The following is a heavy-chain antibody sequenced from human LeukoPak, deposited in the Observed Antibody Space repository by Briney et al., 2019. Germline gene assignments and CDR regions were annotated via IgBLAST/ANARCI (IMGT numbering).Heavy chain of an antibody. CDR1: GYTFTSYG. D-gene: IGHD1-7*01. V-gene: IGHV1-18*01. CDR3: ARSNWNYRVVRYYYYYMDV. CDR2: ISAYNGNT. Sequence: ASVKVSCKASGYTFTSYGISWVRQAPGQGLEWMGWISAYNGNTNYAQKLQGRVTMTTDTSTSTAYMELRSLRSDDTAVYYCARSNWNYRVVRYYYYYMDVWGKGTTVTVSS. J-gene: IGHJ6*03.